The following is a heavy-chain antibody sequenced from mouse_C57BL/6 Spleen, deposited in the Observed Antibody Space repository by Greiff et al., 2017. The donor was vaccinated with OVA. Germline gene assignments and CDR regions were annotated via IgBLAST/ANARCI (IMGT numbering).Heavy chain of an antibody. CDR3: ARNYRRNYAMDD. Sequence: QVQLKESGPGLVQPSQCLSITCTVSGFSLTSYGVHWVRQSPGKGLEWLGVICSGGSTDYTAAFISRLSISKNNSKSQVFSKMNSRQADNTAIYYGARNYRRNYAMDDWGQGTSVTVSS. CDR1: GFSLTSYG. CDR2: ICSGGST. J-gene: IGHJ4*01. V-gene: IGHV2-2*01.